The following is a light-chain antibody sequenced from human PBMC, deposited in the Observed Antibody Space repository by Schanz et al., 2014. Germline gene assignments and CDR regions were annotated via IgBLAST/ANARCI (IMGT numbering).Light chain of an antibody. CDR3: QQYNNWWT. Sequence: EIVLTQSPVTLSVSPGERVTLSCRASQGVSTNLAWHQQKPGQAPRLLIYGASTRATGIPARVSGSGSGTEFTLTISSLQSEDFAVYYCQQYNNWWTFGQGTKVEIK. CDR1: QGVSTN. V-gene: IGKV3-15*01. J-gene: IGKJ1*01. CDR2: GAS.